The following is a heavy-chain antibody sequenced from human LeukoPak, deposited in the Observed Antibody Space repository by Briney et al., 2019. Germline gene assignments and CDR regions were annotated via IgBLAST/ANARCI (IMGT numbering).Heavy chain of an antibody. CDR2: IFYSGST. CDR3: ARGWTPDHHTAMAY. CDR1: GDSFSNYY. J-gene: IGHJ4*02. V-gene: IGHV4-59*01. Sequence: SETLSLSCTVSGDSFSNYYRGWIRQPPGKGLEWIGYIFYSGSTNYNPSLKSRVTVSVDMSKNQFSLRLSSVTAADTAVYYCARGWTPDHHTAMAYWGQAILVTVFS. D-gene: IGHD5-18*01.